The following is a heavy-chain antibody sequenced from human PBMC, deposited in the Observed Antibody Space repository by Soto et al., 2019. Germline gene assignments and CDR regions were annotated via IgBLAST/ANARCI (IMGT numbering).Heavy chain of an antibody. Sequence: GGSLRLSCAASGFTFSSYEMNWVRQAPGKGLEWVSYISSSGSTIYYADSVKGRFTISRDNAKNSLYLQMNSLRAEDTAVYYCARDGGTYDFWSGYTPYYYYGMDVWGQGTTVTVSS. D-gene: IGHD3-3*01. J-gene: IGHJ6*02. CDR1: GFTFSSYE. CDR3: ARDGGTYDFWSGYTPYYYYGMDV. CDR2: ISSSGSTI. V-gene: IGHV3-48*03.